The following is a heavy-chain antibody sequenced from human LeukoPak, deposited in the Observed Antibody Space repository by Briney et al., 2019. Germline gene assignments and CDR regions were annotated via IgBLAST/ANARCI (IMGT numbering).Heavy chain of an antibody. D-gene: IGHD2-15*01. Sequence: SETLSLTCAVYGVSFSGYYWSWIRQPPGKGLEWIGEINHSGSTNYNPSLKSRVTISVDTSKNQFSLKLSSVTAADTAVYYCARGRVVVAATRAFDIWGQGTMVTVSS. V-gene: IGHV4-34*01. CDR1: GVSFSGYY. CDR2: INHSGST. CDR3: ARGRVVVAATRAFDI. J-gene: IGHJ3*02.